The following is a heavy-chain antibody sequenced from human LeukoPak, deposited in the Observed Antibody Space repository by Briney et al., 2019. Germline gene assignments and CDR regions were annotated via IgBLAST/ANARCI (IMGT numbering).Heavy chain of an antibody. J-gene: IGHJ4*02. CDR1: GYSFSSYW. CDR2: IYPGGSET. D-gene: IGHD5-24*01. Sequence: GESLKISCKGLGYSFSSYWNAWVRKRPGKGLEWMGIIYPGGSETRYDPSFQGQVTISADSPTSTAYLQWSSLRASDTAMYYCARASRDGYNQNFDHWGQGTLVTVSS. CDR3: ARASRDGYNQNFDH. V-gene: IGHV5-51*04.